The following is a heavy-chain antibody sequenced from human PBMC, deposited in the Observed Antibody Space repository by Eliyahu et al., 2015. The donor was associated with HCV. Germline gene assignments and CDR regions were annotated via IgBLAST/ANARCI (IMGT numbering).Heavy chain of an antibody. J-gene: IGHJ5*02. D-gene: IGHD6-13*01. CDR1: GFTFSSYG. CDR2: IWYDGSNK. CDR3: ARVGSIAAAPTTPGWFDP. Sequence: QVQLVESGGGVVQPGRSLRLSCAASGFTFSSYGMHWVRQAPGKGLEWVAVIWYDGSNKYYADSVKGRFTISRDNSKNTLYLQMNSLRAEDTAVYYCARVGSIAAAPTTPGWFDPWGQGTLVTVSS. V-gene: IGHV3-33*08.